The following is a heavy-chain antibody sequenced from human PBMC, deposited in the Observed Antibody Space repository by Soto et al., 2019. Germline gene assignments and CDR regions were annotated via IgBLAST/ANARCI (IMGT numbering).Heavy chain of an antibody. CDR1: GGSINSNNYY. D-gene: IGHD2-21*02. Sequence: SETLSLTCTVSGGSINSNNYYWSWIRQPPGKGLEWIGSIYYSGSTYYNPSLKSRVTISVDTSKNQFSLKLSSVTASDTAVFYCASHRVVVTGITDYWGQGTLVTVSS. CDR2: IYYSGST. CDR3: ASHRVVVTGITDY. J-gene: IGHJ4*02. V-gene: IGHV4-39*01.